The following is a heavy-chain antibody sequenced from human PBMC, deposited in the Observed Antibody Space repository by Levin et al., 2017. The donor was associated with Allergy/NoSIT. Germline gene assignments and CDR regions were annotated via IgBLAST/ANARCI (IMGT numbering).Heavy chain of an antibody. CDR3: ARGTGGQQTLDS. Sequence: KTSETLSLTCAVYGGSFSGYYWTWIRQSPGKGLEWIGKINQSGSTDYKSSLKSRVTISVDTSKNQFSLKLNSVTAADTAVYYCARGTGGQQTLDSWGRGTLVTVSS. V-gene: IGHV4-34*01. CDR2: INQSGST. D-gene: IGHD4-23*01. CDR1: GGSFSGYY. J-gene: IGHJ4*02.